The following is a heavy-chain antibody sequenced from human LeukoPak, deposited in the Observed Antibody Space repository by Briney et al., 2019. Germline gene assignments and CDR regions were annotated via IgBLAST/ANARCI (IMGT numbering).Heavy chain of an antibody. J-gene: IGHJ4*02. Sequence: GGSLRLSCAVSGFTVYSNYLSWVRQAPGKGLEWVSTIYTGGNTYYAASVKGRFTISRDFSKNTVFLHMNSLRAEDTAMYYCARGDDSGYYDYFDYWGQGALVTVSS. CDR3: ARGDDSGYYDYFDY. D-gene: IGHD3-22*01. CDR2: IYTGGNT. CDR1: GFTVYSNY. V-gene: IGHV3-53*01.